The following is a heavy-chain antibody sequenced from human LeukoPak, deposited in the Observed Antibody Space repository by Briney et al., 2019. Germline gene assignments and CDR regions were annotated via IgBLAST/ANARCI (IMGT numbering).Heavy chain of an antibody. D-gene: IGHD6-13*01. V-gene: IGHV3-7*01. J-gene: IGHJ5*02. CDR1: GFIFSDYG. CDR2: IKQDGSEK. Sequence: GGSLRLSCAASGFIFSDYGMHWVRQAPGKGLEWVANIKQDGSEKYYVDSVKGRFTISRDNAKNSLYLQMNSLRAEDTAVYYCARGTRSSSWYKGDWFDPWGQGTLVTVSS. CDR3: ARGTRSSSWYKGDWFDP.